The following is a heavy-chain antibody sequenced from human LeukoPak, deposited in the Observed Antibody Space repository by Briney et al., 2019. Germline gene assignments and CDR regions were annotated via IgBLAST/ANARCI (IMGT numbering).Heavy chain of an antibody. J-gene: IGHJ4*02. CDR1: GYTFTGYY. CDR3: ARDSLGGIAARLVDY. CDR2: IDPNSGGT. V-gene: IGHV1-2*02. D-gene: IGHD6-6*01. Sequence: AASVKVSCKASGYTFTGYYMHWVRQAPGQGFEWMGWIDPNSGGTNYAQKFQGRVTMTRDTSISTAYMELSRLRSDDTAVYYCARDSLGGIAARLVDYWGQGTLVTVSS.